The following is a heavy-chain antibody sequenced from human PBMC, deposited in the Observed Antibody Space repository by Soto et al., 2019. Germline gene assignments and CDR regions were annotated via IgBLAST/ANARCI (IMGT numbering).Heavy chain of an antibody. J-gene: IGHJ4*02. Sequence: GGSLRLSCAASGFTFSSYAMSWVRQAPGKGLEWVSAISGSGGSTYYADSVKGRFTISRDNSKNTLYLQMNSLRAEDTAVYYCAEDGNYGGNNYWGQGTLVTVSS. CDR1: GFTFSSYA. CDR2: ISGSGGST. V-gene: IGHV3-23*01. CDR3: AEDGNYGGNNY. D-gene: IGHD4-17*01.